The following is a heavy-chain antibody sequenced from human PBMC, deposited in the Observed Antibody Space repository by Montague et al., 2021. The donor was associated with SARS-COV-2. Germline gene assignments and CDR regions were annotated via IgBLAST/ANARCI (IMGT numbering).Heavy chain of an antibody. V-gene: IGHV3-7*03. D-gene: IGHD5-18*01. CDR2: IKQDGSEK. CDR3: ARESGYTAMVGGMDV. CDR1: GFTFSSYW. Sequence: SLRLSCAASGFTFSSYWMSWVRQAPGKGLEWVAYIKQDGSEKYYVDSVKGRFTISRDNSKNSLYLQMNSLRAEDTAVYYCARESGYTAMVGGMDVWGQGTTVTVSS. J-gene: IGHJ6*02.